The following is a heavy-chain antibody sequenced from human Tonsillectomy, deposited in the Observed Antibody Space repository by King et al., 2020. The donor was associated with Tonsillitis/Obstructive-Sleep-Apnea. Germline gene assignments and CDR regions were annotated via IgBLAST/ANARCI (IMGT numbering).Heavy chain of an antibody. D-gene: IGHD2-2*01. J-gene: IGHJ6*03. CDR2: IYSGGST. V-gene: IGHV3-53*01. CDR1: GFTVSSNY. CDR3: ASYQRPDYYYFMDV. Sequence: VQLVESGGGLIQPGGSLRLSCAASGFTVSSNYMSWVRQARGKGLEWVSFIYSGGSTYYADSVKGRFTISRDNSKNTLYRQRNSLRAEDTAVYYCASYQRPDYYYFMDVWGKGTTVTVSS.